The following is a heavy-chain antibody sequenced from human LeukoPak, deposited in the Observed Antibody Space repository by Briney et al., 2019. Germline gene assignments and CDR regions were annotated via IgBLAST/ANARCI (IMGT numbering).Heavy chain of an antibody. CDR2: IKKNGNEN. J-gene: IGHJ3*02. CDR1: GFTFSSYW. Sequence: GGSLRLSCAASGFTFSSYWMSWVRQAPGKGLEWVANIKKNGNENFYVDSVKGRFTISRDNAKNSLYLQMNSLRPEDTAVYYCARDGGWYNWSSWASDTWGQGTMVTVSS. D-gene: IGHD1-20*01. CDR3: ARDGGWYNWSSWASDT. V-gene: IGHV3-7*01.